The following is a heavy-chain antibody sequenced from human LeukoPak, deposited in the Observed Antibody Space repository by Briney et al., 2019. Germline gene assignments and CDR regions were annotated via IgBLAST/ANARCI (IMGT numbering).Heavy chain of an antibody. CDR1: GFTFSSCG. V-gene: IGHV3-33*01. Sequence: GRSLRLSCAASGFTFSSCGMHWVRQAPGKGLEWVAVIWCDGSNKYCADAVKGRFTICRENSKNTLYLQMNSLRAEDTAVYYCARVRGDDKYSSGWYLDYWGQGTLVTVSS. D-gene: IGHD6-19*01. J-gene: IGHJ4*02. CDR2: IWCDGSNK. CDR3: ARVRGDDKYSSGWYLDY.